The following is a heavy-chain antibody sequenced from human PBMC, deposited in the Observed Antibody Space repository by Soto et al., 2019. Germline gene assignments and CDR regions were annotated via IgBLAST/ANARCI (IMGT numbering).Heavy chain of an antibody. CDR2: IYHSETT. Sequence: QVQLQESGPGLVKPSETLSLTCTVSGSSVSGGIYYWTWIRQPPGKGLEWIGYIYHSETTNYNASLRSRVTISVDTSKNQFSLRLTSVTAADTAVYFRARYRDYGNYGYFDSWGQGTLVTVSS. V-gene: IGHV4-61*01. J-gene: IGHJ4*02. CDR1: GSSVSGGIYY. D-gene: IGHD4-17*01. CDR3: ARYRDYGNYGYFDS.